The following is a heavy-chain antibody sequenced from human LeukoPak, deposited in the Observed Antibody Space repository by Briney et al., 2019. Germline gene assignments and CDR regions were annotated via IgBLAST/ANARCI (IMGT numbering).Heavy chain of an antibody. V-gene: IGHV5-51*01. Sequence: GESLQISCRGSAYKFTDYWIAWVRQMPRKGLECMGAIYPDDSDTTYTPSFQGQVTMSVDKSITNAHLHWNTMRTSDTALYCASLLHSSSYVIWGQGTMITVSS. CDR2: IYPDDSDT. CDR1: AYKFTDYW. D-gene: IGHD6-13*01. J-gene: IGHJ3*02. CDR3: ASLLHSSSYVI.